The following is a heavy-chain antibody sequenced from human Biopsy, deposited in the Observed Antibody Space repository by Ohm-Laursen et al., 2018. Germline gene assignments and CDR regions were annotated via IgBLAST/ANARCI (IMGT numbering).Heavy chain of an antibody. J-gene: IGHJ5*02. CDR1: GFTFSTYA. V-gene: IGHV3-23*01. CDR2: ITGSGAST. D-gene: IGHD2-21*01. CDR3: VKAYSAIYWFDP. Sequence: SLRLSCAASGFTFSTYAMTWVRQAPGEGLEWVSSITGSGASTYYADSVKGRFTISRDNSKNTLFLQMDSLRADDTAVYYCVKAYSAIYWFDPWGQGTLVTVSS.